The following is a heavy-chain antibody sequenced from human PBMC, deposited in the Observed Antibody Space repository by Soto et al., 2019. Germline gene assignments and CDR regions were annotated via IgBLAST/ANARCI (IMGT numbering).Heavy chain of an antibody. V-gene: IGHV3-23*01. CDR2: ISGSGGST. J-gene: IGHJ4*02. CDR3: AKDLTFIEVVPAAYDY. D-gene: IGHD2-2*01. CDR1: GFTFSSYA. Sequence: GGSLRLSCAASGFTFSSYAMSWVRQAPGKGLEWVSAISGSGGSTYYADSVKGRFTISRDNSKNTLYLQMNSLRAEDTAVYYGAKDLTFIEVVPAAYDYWGQGTLVTVSS.